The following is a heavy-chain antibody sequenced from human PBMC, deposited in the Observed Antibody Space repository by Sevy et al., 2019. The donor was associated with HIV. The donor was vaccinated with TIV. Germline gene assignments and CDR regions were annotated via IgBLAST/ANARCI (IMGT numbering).Heavy chain of an antibody. CDR2: ISGGSGTI. V-gene: IGHV3-11*01. CDR3: ARRAISTFTDNAFDF. CDR1: GFTFSDYP. Sequence: GGSLRLSCAASGFTFSDYPMNWIRQTPGKGLEWVSYISGGSGTISYAYSMKGRFTISRDNTKNSLYLQMNSLRAEDTAVYYCARRAISTFTDNAFDFWGQGTMVTVSS. D-gene: IGHD3-3*01. J-gene: IGHJ3*01.